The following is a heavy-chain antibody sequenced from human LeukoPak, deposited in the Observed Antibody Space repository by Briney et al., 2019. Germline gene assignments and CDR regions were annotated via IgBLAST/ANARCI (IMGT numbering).Heavy chain of an antibody. Sequence: SETLSLTCTVSGGSISSGGYYWSWIRQHPGKGLEWIGHIYYSGSTYYNPSLKSRVTISVDTSKNQFSLKLSSVTAADTAVYYCAREWVGDYRYGMDVWGQGTTVTVSS. CDR3: AREWVGDYRYGMDV. CDR1: GGSISSGGYY. D-gene: IGHD4-17*01. V-gene: IGHV4-31*03. J-gene: IGHJ6*02. CDR2: IYYSGST.